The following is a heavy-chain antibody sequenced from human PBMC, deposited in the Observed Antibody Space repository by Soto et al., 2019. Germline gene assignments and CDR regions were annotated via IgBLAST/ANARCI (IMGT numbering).Heavy chain of an antibody. CDR3: ARLRGAHDAFDI. J-gene: IGHJ3*02. V-gene: IGHV4-39*01. D-gene: IGHD3-10*01. CDR2: ASYSGNT. CDR1: GGTINSSDYY. Sequence: QLQLQESGPGLVKPSETLSLTCSVSGGTINSSDYYWGWVRQPPGKGLEWIGSASYSGNTYYNPSLNSRVTISVDTAKNQVSLRLSSVTAADTAVYYCARLRGAHDAFDIWGQGTRVTVSS.